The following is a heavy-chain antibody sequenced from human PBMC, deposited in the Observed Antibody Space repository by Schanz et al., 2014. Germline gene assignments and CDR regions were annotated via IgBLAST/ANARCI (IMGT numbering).Heavy chain of an antibody. CDR3: VRDILHRVYDSGSP. D-gene: IGHD3-10*01. J-gene: IGHJ5*02. CDR1: TFTFSSDW. Sequence: EVQLAESGGGLVQPGGSLRLSCAASTFTFSSDWMSWVRQAPGKGLEWVANIKQDESEKYYVDSVKGRFTISRDNAKNSLFLHMNSLRAEDTAVYYCVRDILHRVYDSGSPWGQGTLATVSS. CDR2: IKQDESEK. V-gene: IGHV3-7*04.